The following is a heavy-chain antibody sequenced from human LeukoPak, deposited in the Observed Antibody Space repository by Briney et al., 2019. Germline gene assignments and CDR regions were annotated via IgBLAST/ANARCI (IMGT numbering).Heavy chain of an antibody. CDR3: ARDHYGGATTGGY. CDR2: IYYSGST. Sequence: PSETLSLTCTVSGGSISSSSYYWGWIRQPPGKGLEWIGSIYYSGSTYYNPSLKSRVTISVDTSKNQFSLKLSSVTAADTAVYYCARDHYGGATTGGYWGQGTLVTVSS. D-gene: IGHD1-26*01. V-gene: IGHV4-39*07. J-gene: IGHJ4*02. CDR1: GGSISSSSYY.